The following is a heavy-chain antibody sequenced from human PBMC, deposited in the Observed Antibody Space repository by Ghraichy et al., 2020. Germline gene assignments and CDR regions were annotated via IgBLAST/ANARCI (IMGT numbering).Heavy chain of an antibody. CDR1: GFTFSSYW. J-gene: IGHJ4*02. D-gene: IGHD4-17*01. V-gene: IGHV3-74*01. CDR3: ARALDGGYGDTRFDY. CDR2: INSDGSST. Sequence: GGSLRLSCAASGFTFSSYWMHWVRQAPGKGLVWVSRINSDGSSTSYADSVKGRFTISRDNAKNTLYLQMNSLRAEDTAVYYCARALDGGYGDTRFDYWGQGTLVTVSS.